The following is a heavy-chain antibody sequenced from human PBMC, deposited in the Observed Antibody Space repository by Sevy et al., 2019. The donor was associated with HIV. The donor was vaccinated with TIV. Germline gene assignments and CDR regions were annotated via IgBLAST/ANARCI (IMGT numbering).Heavy chain of an antibody. CDR2: INQDGSKI. J-gene: IGHJ6*02. Sequence: GGSLRLSCVGAGISISSHWMNWVRQSPGKGLEWVANINQDGSKIYYVGSVKGRFTISRDNARNSGYLQMHSLSVEDSGVYYCARALGVWGQGTTVTVSS. V-gene: IGHV3-7*01. CDR3: ARALGV. CDR1: GISISSHW.